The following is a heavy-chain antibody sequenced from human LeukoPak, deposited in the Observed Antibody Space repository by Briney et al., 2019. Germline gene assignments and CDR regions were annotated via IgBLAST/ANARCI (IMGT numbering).Heavy chain of an antibody. Sequence: GGSLSLSCAASGLTFSSYRMNWVRQAPGKGLEWVSSISISSSYIYYADSVKGRFTISRYNAKNSVYRQMHSLRAEDTAVNYCAIIPSSSQDHWGQGTLVTVS. CDR3: AIIPSSSQDH. V-gene: IGHV3-21*01. J-gene: IGHJ4*02. CDR2: ISISSSYI. D-gene: IGHD6-6*01. CDR1: GLTFSSYR.